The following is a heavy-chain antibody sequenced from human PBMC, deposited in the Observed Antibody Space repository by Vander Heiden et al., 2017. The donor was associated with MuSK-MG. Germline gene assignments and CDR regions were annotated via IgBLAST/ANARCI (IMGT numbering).Heavy chain of an antibody. Sequence: QVQLQQCGAGLLKPSETLSLTCAGYGGSFSGYFWSCVRQPPGKGLGWIGEINHIGSTNYSPSLKRRVTISVDTSKNQFSLKLSSVTAADTAVYYCARGRANDYGGNRYFDYWGQGTLVTVSS. D-gene: IGHD4-17*01. V-gene: IGHV4-34*01. CDR3: ARGRANDYGGNRYFDY. J-gene: IGHJ4*02. CDR1: GGSFSGYF. CDR2: INHIGST.